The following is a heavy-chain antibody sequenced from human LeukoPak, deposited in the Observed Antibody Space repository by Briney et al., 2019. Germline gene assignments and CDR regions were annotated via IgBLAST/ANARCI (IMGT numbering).Heavy chain of an antibody. D-gene: IGHD3-22*01. J-gene: IGHJ4*02. CDR1: GFTFSSYS. CDR3: ARHSSGYYSHLDF. Sequence: GGSLRLSCAASGFTFSSYSMSWVRQAPGKGLEWVSGISGSGGGTYYADSVKGRFTISRDDSKNTLYLQMNSLTAEGTAVYNCARHSSGYYSHLDFWGQGTLVTVS. V-gene: IGHV3-23*01. CDR2: ISGSGGGT.